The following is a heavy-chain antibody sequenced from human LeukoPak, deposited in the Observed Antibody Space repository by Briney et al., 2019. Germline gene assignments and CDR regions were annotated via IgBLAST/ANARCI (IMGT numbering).Heavy chain of an antibody. CDR2: INPNTGGT. Sequence: GASVKVSCKASGCTFTGYHMHWVRQAPGQGLEWMGRINPNTGGTDYAQKFQGRVTMTRDTSISTAYMDLSRLRSDDTAVYYCARGGYSYTFGVTPHYYYYGMDVWGQGTTVTVSS. J-gene: IGHJ6*02. D-gene: IGHD5-18*01. CDR1: GCTFTGYH. V-gene: IGHV1-2*06. CDR3: ARGGYSYTFGVTPHYYYYGMDV.